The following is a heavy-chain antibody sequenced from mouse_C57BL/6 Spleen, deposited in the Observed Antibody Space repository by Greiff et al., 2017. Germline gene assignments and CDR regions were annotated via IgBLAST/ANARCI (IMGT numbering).Heavy chain of an antibody. V-gene: IGHV5-17*01. CDR2: ISSGSSTI. D-gene: IGHD1-2*01. J-gene: IGHJ2*01. CDR1: GFTFSDYG. CDR3: ERSTTASSYFDY. Sequence: EVQRVESGGGLVKPGGSLKLSCAASGFTFSDYGIHWVRQAPEKGLEWVAYISSGSSTIYYADTVKGRFTISRDTAKNTPFLQLTSLRSEDTAMYYCERSTTASSYFDYWGQGTTLTVSS.